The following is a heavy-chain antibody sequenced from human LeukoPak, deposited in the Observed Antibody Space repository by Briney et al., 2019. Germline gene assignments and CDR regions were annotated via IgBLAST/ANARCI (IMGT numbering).Heavy chain of an antibody. J-gene: IGHJ4*02. V-gene: IGHV4-39*07. CDR1: GGSISSSSYY. D-gene: IGHD6-19*01. CDR3: ARDQAVAGEYYFDY. Sequence: SETLSLTCTVSGGSISSSSYYWGWIRQPPGKGLEWIGSIYYSGSTYYNPSLKSRVTISVDTSKNQFSLKLSSVTAADTAVYYCARDQAVAGEYYFDYWGRGTLVTVSS. CDR2: IYYSGST.